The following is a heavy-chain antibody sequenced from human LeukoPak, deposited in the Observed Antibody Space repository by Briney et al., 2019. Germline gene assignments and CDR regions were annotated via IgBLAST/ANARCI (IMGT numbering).Heavy chain of an antibody. CDR2: ISGGGST. V-gene: IGHV3-23*01. J-gene: IGHJ6*02. Sequence: GGSLRLSCAASGFTFNNYAMSWVRQAPGKGLEWVSAISGGGSTYYADSVKGRFTISRDNSKNTLYLQMNSLRAEDTAVYYCATSNIAVAGPYGMDVWGQGTTVTVSS. D-gene: IGHD6-19*01. CDR3: ATSNIAVAGPYGMDV. CDR1: GFTFNNYA.